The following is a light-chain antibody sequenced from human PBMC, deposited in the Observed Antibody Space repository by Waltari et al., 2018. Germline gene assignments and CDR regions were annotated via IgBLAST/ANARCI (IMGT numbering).Light chain of an antibody. Sequence: QSALTQPASVSGSPGQSVTISCTGTSRDVGSSNFVSWYQDHPGQGPKFIIDDVSDRPSAVSSRFSGAKSGNTASLTISGLQAEDEADYYCSSESSDKVVLFGGGTKVTVL. CDR3: SSESSDKVVL. CDR1: SRDVGSSNF. V-gene: IGLV2-14*03. CDR2: DVS. J-gene: IGLJ3*02.